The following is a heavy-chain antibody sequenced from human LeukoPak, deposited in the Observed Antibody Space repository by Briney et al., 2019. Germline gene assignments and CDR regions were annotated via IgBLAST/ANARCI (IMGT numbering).Heavy chain of an antibody. CDR1: DGSIFSYY. J-gene: IGHJ4*02. CDR3: ARVARCTSCFDVDY. Sequence: SETLSLTCTVSDGSIFSYYWSWIRQPPGKGLEWIGYIYYTGSTNYNPSLKSRVTISIDTSKNHFSLRLTSVTAADTAVYYCARVARCTSCFDVDYWGQGTLVTVSS. V-gene: IGHV4-59*01. D-gene: IGHD2-2*01. CDR2: IYYTGST.